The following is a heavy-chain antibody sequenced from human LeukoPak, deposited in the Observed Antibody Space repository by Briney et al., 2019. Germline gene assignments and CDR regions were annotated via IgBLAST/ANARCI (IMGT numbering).Heavy chain of an antibody. CDR3: AREGGFYSRYNWFDP. D-gene: IGHD4-11*01. CDR1: GFTFSSYG. CDR2: IWYDGSNK. V-gene: IGHV3-33*01. Sequence: GRSLRLSCAASGFTFSSYGMHWVRQAPGKGLEWVAVIWYDGSNKYYADSVKGRFTISRDNSKNTLYLQMNSLRAEDMAVYYCAREGGFYSRYNWFDPWGQGTLVTVSS. J-gene: IGHJ5*02.